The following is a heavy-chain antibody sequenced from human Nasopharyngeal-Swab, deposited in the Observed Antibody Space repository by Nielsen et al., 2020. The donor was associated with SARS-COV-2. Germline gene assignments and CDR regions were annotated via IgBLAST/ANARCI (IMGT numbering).Heavy chain of an antibody. V-gene: IGHV3-23*01. CDR1: GFIFKNYA. J-gene: IGHJ6*02. Sequence: GESLEISCSASGFIFKNYAMSWVRQAPGRGLEWVSAISGADDSTKYADSVKGRFTISRDNSKNTLDLQMNSLRAEDTAMYYCAKDRDSGDDSGEYYHYYGMDVWGQGTSVTVS. D-gene: IGHD5-12*01. CDR2: ISGADDST. CDR3: AKDRDSGDDSGEYYHYYGMDV.